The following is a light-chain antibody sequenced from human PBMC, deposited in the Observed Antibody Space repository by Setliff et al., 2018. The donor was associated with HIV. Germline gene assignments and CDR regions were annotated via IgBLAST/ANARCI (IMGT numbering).Light chain of an antibody. CDR3: CSYAGSSTYG. V-gene: IGLV2-23*02. J-gene: IGLJ1*01. CDR1: SSDVGSYNL. Sequence: QSVLTQPASVSGSPGQSITISCTGTSSDVGSYNLVSWYQQHPGKAPKLMIYEVSKRPSGVSNRLSGSKSGNTASLTISGLQAEDEADYYCCSYAGSSTYGFGTGTKVTV. CDR2: EVS.